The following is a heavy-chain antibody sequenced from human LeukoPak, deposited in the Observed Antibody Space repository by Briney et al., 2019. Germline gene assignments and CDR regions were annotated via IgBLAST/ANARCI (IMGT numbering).Heavy chain of an antibody. V-gene: IGHV3-53*01. Sequence: PGGSLRLSCAASGFTVSSNYMSWVRQAPGKGLEWVSVIYSGGSTYYADSVKGRFTISRDNSKNTLYLQMNSLRAEDTAVYYCARGGNDSGSYSVAEAFDIWGQGTMVTVSS. J-gene: IGHJ3*02. CDR1: GFTVSSNY. CDR2: IYSGGST. CDR3: ARGGNDSGSYSVAEAFDI. D-gene: IGHD1-26*01.